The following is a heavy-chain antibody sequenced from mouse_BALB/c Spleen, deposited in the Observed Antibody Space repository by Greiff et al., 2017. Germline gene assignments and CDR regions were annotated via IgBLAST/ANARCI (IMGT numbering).Heavy chain of an antibody. CDR2: IYPGDGDT. CDR1: GYAFSSYW. CDR3: ARDGYYNYAMDY. D-gene: IGHD2-3*01. J-gene: IGHJ4*01. V-gene: IGHV1-80*01. Sequence: QVQLKESGAELVRPGSSVKISCKASGYAFSSYWMNWVKQRPGQGLEWIGQIYPGDGDTNYNGKFKGKATLTADKSSSTAYMQLSSLTSEDSAVYFCARDGYYNYAMDYWGQGTSVTVSS.